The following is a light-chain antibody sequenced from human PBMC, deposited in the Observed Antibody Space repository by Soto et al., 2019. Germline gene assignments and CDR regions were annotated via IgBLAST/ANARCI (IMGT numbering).Light chain of an antibody. Sequence: QSVLTQPPSVSGAPGQRVTISCTGSSSNIGAGYDVHWYQQLPGTAPKLLIYGNSNRPSGVPDRFSGSKSGTPASLAITGLQAEDEADYYCQSYDISLSGVVFGGGTKVTVL. J-gene: IGLJ2*01. CDR1: SSNIGAGYD. CDR2: GNS. V-gene: IGLV1-40*01. CDR3: QSYDISLSGVV.